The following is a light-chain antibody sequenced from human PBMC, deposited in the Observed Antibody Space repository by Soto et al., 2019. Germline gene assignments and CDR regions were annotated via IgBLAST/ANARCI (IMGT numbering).Light chain of an antibody. CDR2: DTS. J-gene: IGKJ2*03. CDR3: HQPSTWPHYS. CDR1: QSVSNY. V-gene: IGKV3-11*02. Sequence: EIVLTQSPATLSLSPGQRATLSCRASQSVSNYLGWYQQKPGQAPRLVIYDTSNRATGIPARFSGSGSGRDFTLTISSLEPEDFSVYYRHQPSTWPHYSFGQETKVEFK.